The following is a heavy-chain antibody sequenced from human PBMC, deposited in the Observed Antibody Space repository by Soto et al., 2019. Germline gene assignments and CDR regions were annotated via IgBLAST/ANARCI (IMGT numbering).Heavy chain of an antibody. CDR1: GGTFSRHS. CDR2: IIPIFDAT. CDR3: ARDLASVRGS. Sequence: QVQMVQSGAEVKKPGSSARVSCKVSGGTFSRHSISWVRQAPGQGLEWMGGIIPIFDATQYAQRFQGRLTITAGESTTTFNMDLSGLSPEDTSICYCARDLASVRGSWGQGPLVTVS. V-gene: IGHV1-69*01. J-gene: IGHJ4*02. D-gene: IGHD3-10*01.